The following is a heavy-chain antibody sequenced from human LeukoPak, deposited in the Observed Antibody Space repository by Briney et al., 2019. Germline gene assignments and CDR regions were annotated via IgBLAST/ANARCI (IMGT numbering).Heavy chain of an antibody. CDR1: GFTFSSYW. Sequence: GGSLRLSCAASGFTFSSYWMGWVRQAPGKGLEWVANIKQDGSEKYYVDSVKGRFTISGDNAKNSLYLQMNSLRAEDTAVYYCARGGRGYSYGYGCYYYGMDVWGQGTTVTVSS. D-gene: IGHD5-18*01. V-gene: IGHV3-7*03. J-gene: IGHJ6*02. CDR3: ARGGRGYSYGYGCYYYGMDV. CDR2: IKQDGSEK.